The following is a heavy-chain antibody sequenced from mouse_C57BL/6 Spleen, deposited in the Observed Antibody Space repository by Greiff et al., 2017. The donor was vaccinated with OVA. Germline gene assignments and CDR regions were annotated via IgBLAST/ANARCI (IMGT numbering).Heavy chain of an antibody. CDR2: IYPRSGNT. Sequence: VQGVESGAELARPGASVKLSCKASGYTFTSYGISWVKQRTGQGLEWIGEIYPRSGNTYYNEKFKGKATLTADKSSSTAYMELRSLTSEDSAVYFCARGLAYGNPYAMDYWGQGTSVTVSS. D-gene: IGHD2-1*01. V-gene: IGHV1-81*01. CDR1: GYTFTSYG. J-gene: IGHJ4*01. CDR3: ARGLAYGNPYAMDY.